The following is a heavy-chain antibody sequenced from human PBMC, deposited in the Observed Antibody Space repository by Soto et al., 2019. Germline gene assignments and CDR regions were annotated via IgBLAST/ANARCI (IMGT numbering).Heavy chain of an antibody. Sequence: GGSLRLSCAASGFTFSSYGMHWVRQAPGKGLEWVAVIWYDGSNKYYADSVKGRFTISRDNSKNTLYLQMNSLRAEDTAVYYCASDDYYESSGYGPFHLDWFDHWGQGTPVTVSS. V-gene: IGHV3-33*01. CDR2: IWYDGSNK. J-gene: IGHJ5*02. CDR1: GFTFSSYG. CDR3: ASDDYYESSGYGPFHLDWFDH. D-gene: IGHD3-22*01.